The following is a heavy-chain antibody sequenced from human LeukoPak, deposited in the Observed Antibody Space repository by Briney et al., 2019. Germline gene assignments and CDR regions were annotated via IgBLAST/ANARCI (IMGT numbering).Heavy chain of an antibody. CDR3: ARAGRGRILWFGELFHPFDY. CDR2: IYYSGST. V-gene: IGHV4-59*08. J-gene: IGHJ4*02. Sequence: SETLSLTCTVSGGSISSYYWSWIRQPPGKGLEWIGYIYYSGSTYYNPSLKSRVTISVDTSKNQFSLKLSSVTAADTAVYYCARAGRGRILWFGELFHPFDYWGQGTLVTVSS. CDR1: GGSISSYY. D-gene: IGHD3-10*01.